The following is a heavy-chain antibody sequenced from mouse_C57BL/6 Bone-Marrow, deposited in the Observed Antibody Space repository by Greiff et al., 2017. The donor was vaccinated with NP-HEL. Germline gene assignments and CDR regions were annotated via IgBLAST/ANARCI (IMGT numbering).Heavy chain of an antibody. J-gene: IGHJ1*03. CDR3: ARQGMVTTRDWYFDV. V-gene: IGHV5-15*01. Sequence: EVMLVESGGGLVQPGGSLKLSCAASGFTFSDYGMAWVRQAPRKGPEWVAFISNLAYSIYYADTVTGRFTISRENAKNTLYLEMSSLRSEDTAMYYCARQGMVTTRDWYFDVWGTGTTVTVSS. D-gene: IGHD2-2*01. CDR1: GFTFSDYG. CDR2: ISNLAYSI.